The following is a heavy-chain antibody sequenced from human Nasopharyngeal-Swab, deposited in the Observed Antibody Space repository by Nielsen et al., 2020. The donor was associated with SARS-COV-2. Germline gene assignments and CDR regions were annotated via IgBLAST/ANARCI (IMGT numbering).Heavy chain of an antibody. CDR1: GFTFSTYA. Sequence: GRSLRLSCAASGFTFSTYAMSWVRQSPGTGMERVASIGGSGVTTYYADSVKGRFTISRDNSKNTLFLQLTSPRAEDTAVYYCAKAHTSSGSYFLFDNWGQGTLVTVSS. D-gene: IGHD1-26*01. CDR2: IGGSGVTT. J-gene: IGHJ4*02. V-gene: IGHV3-23*01. CDR3: AKAHTSSGSYFLFDN.